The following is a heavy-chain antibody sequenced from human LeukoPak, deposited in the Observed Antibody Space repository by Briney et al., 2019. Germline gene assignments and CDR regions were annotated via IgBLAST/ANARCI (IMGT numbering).Heavy chain of an antibody. D-gene: IGHD2-15*01. Sequence: PGGSLRLSCAASGFTFSSYAMSWVRQAPGKGLEWVSAISGSGGSTYYADSVKGRFTISRDNSKNTLYLQMNSLRAEDTAVYYCAKEEGYCSGGSCYSEAFDYWGQGTLVTVSS. J-gene: IGHJ4*02. CDR1: GFTFSSYA. CDR2: ISGSGGST. CDR3: AKEEGYCSGGSCYSEAFDY. V-gene: IGHV3-23*01.